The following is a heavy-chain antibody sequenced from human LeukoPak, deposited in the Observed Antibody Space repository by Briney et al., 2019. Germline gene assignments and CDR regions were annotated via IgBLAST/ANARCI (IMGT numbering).Heavy chain of an antibody. J-gene: IGHJ5*02. CDR2: IRNDGSST. CDR1: GFTFSSYW. CDR3: ARSDWFDP. V-gene: IGHV3-74*01. Sequence: PGGSLRLSCAASGFTFSSYWMHWVRQAPGKGPVWVARIRNDGSSTDYADSVKGRFTISRDNAKNTLYLQMNSLRAEDTAVYYCARSDWFDPWGQGTLVTVSS.